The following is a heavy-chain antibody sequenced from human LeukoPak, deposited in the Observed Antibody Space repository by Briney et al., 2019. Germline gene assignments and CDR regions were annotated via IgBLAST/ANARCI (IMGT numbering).Heavy chain of an antibody. V-gene: IGHV3-7*05. CDR1: GFTFSSYW. CDR3: ARDAGLAVADY. J-gene: IGHJ4*02. Sequence: GGSLRLSCAASGFTFSSYWMSWVRQAPGKGLEWVANIKQDGNEKYYVDSVKGRFTISRDNAKNSLYLQMNSLRAEDTAVYYCARDAGLAVADYWGQGTLVTVSS. D-gene: IGHD6-19*01. CDR2: IKQDGNEK.